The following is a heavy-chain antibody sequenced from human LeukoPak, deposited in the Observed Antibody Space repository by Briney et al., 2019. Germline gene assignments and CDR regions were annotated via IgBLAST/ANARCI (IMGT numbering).Heavy chain of an antibody. Sequence: GASVKLSCKASAYTFTSYGINWVRQAPGQGLEWMGWISAYNKRNYAQKFQGRVTMTTDTSTSTAYMELRNLRSDDTAVYYCARVSAPPDYGDYVSENWFDPWGQGTLVTVSS. D-gene: IGHD4-17*01. CDR2: ISAYNKR. CDR3: ARVSAPPDYGDYVSENWFDP. J-gene: IGHJ5*02. CDR1: AYTFTSYG. V-gene: IGHV1-18*01.